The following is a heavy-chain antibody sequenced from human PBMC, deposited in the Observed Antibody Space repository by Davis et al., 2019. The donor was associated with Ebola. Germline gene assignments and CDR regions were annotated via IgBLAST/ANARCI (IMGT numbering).Heavy chain of an antibody. V-gene: IGHV3-20*04. J-gene: IGHJ6*02. CDR2: INWNGGST. CDR3: ARGWVIHTYYYYGMDV. Sequence: PGGSLRLSCAASGFTFDDYGMSWVRQAPGKGLEWVSGINWNGGSTGYADSVKGRFTISRDNAKNSLYLQMNSLRAEDTALYYCARGWVIHTYYYYGMDVWGQGTTVTVSS. D-gene: IGHD2-21*01. CDR1: GFTFDDYG.